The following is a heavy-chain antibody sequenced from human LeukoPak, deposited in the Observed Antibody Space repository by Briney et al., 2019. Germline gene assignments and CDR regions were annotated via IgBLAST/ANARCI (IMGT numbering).Heavy chain of an antibody. CDR1: GDSLRSSTYY. J-gene: IGHJ4*02. D-gene: IGHD3-22*01. CDR2: IYYSGST. CDR3: ARTPRAKNYYDSSGNY. Sequence: SETLSLTCTVSGDSLRSSTYYWGWIRQPPGKGLEWIGYIYYSGSTYYNPSLKSRVTISVDTSKNQFSLKLSSVTAADTAVYYCARTPRAKNYYDSSGNYWGQGTLVTVSS. V-gene: IGHV4-31*03.